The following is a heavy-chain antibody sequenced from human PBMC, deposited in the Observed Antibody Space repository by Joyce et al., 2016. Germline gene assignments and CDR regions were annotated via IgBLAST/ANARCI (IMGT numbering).Heavy chain of an antibody. D-gene: IGHD2-21*02. CDR1: GGYVYNYF. CDR2: IYSSGST. V-gene: IGHV4-59*08. Sequence: QVQLQESGPGLVKASATLSLPCTVSGGYVYNYFWTWIRQSPGKGLEWIGYIYSSGSTNYNPSLKWRVTISVDTSRKQFSLKLTSVTAADTAVYFCARAPRARDCGGDCYPDSWGQGALVTVSS. J-gene: IGHJ4*02. CDR3: ARAPRARDCGGDCYPDS.